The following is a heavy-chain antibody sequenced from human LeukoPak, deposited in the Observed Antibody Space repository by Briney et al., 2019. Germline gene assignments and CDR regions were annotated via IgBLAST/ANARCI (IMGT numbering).Heavy chain of an antibody. CDR2: INPSGGST. CDR3: ARDIFDWLFPAFDY. D-gene: IGHD3-9*01. Sequence: ASVKVSCKASGYTFTSYYMHWVRQAPGQGLEWMGIINPSGGSTSYAQKFQGRVTMTRDTSISTAYMELSRLRSDDTAVYYCARDIFDWLFPAFDYWGQGTLVTVSS. V-gene: IGHV1-46*01. J-gene: IGHJ4*02. CDR1: GYTFTSYY.